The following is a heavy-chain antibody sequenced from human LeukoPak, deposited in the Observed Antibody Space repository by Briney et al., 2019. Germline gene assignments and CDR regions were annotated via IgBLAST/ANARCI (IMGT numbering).Heavy chain of an antibody. V-gene: IGHV3-53*01. CDR1: GFTVSSNS. CDR3: ARRAGAYSHPYDY. D-gene: IGHD4/OR15-4a*01. Sequence: GGSLRLSCTVSGFTVSSNSMSWVRQAPGKGLEWVSFIYSDNTHYSDSVKGRFTISRDNSKNTLYLQMNSLRAEDTAVYYCARRAGAYSHPYDYWGRETLVTVFS. CDR2: IYSDNT. J-gene: IGHJ4*02.